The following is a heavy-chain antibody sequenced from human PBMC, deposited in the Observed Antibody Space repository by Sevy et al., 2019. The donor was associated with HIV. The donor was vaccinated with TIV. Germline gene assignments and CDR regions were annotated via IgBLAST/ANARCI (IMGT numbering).Heavy chain of an antibody. CDR2: MNPNSGNT. V-gene: IGHV1-8*01. D-gene: IGHD3-9*01. J-gene: IGHJ4*02. CDR3: ARGLGGRRYFDWLPRPYYFDY. CDR1: GYTFTSYD. Sequence: ASVKVSCKASGYTFTSYDINWVRQATGQGLEWMGWMNPNSGNTGYAQKFQGRVTMTRKTSISTVYMEERSLRSEETAVYYCARGLGGRRYFDWLPRPYYFDYWGQGTLVTVSS.